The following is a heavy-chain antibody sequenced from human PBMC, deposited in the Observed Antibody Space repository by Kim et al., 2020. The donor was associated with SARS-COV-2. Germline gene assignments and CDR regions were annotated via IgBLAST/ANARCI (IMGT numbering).Heavy chain of an antibody. J-gene: IGHJ4*02. CDR1: GFTFSSYG. CDR2: ISYDGSNK. D-gene: IGHD2-15*01. Sequence: GGSLRLSCAASGFTFSSYGMHWVRQAPGKGLEWVAVISYDGSNKYYADSVKGRFTISRDNSKNTLYLQMNSLRAEDTAVYYCARDGEPYCSGGSCYSGYFDYWGQGTLVTVSS. CDR3: ARDGEPYCSGGSCYSGYFDY. V-gene: IGHV3-33*05.